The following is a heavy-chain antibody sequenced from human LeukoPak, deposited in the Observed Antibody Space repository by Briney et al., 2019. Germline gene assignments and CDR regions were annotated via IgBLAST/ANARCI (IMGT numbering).Heavy chain of an antibody. J-gene: IGHJ4*02. Sequence: GGSLRLSCAASGFTFDAFGMTWVRQAPGKGLEWVSAIRGDAGSTGYADSVKGRFTISRDNAKDSLYLQMNSLRVEDTALYYCARVWAWGSGNYFDNWGQGTLVTVSS. CDR2: IRGDAGST. CDR1: GFTFDAFG. V-gene: IGHV3-20*04. D-gene: IGHD7-27*01. CDR3: ARVWAWGSGNYFDN.